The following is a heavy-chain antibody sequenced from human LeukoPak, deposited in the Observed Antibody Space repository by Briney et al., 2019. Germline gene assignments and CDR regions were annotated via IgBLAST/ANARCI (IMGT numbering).Heavy chain of an antibody. J-gene: IGHJ4*02. V-gene: IGHV3-23*01. CDR1: GFAFSTYT. CDR3: AKSVKYSNYRKLGD. CDR2: ISGGGGGT. Sequence: GGSLRLSCAASGFAFSTYTLNWVRQAPGKGPEWVSGISGGGGGTYYADSVKGRFTISRANAKNTLFLQMNSLRVEDTAVYYCAKSVKYSNYRKLGDWGQGTLVTVSS. D-gene: IGHD5-18*01.